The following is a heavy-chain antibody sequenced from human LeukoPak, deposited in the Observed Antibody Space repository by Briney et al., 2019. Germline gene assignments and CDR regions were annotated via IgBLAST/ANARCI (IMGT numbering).Heavy chain of an antibody. Sequence: GGSLRLSCAASGFTVSDNYMTWVRQAPGKGLEWVSSIYSAGATHYAESVKGRFTISRDNSKNTLYLQMNSLRAEDMAVYYCARIEWERLGRAFGIWGQGTMVTVSS. J-gene: IGHJ3*02. CDR3: ARIEWERLGRAFGI. CDR1: GFTVSDNY. CDR2: IYSAGAT. D-gene: IGHD1-26*01. V-gene: IGHV3-53*01.